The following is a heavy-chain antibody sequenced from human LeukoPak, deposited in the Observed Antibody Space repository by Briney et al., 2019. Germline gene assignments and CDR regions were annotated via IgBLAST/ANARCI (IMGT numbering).Heavy chain of an antibody. CDR1: GGSFSGYY. J-gene: IGHJ5*02. CDR3: ARVVIAAAGTGWFDP. D-gene: IGHD6-13*01. Sequence: SETLSLTCAVYGGSFSGYYWSWIRQPPGKGLEWIGEINHSGSTNYNPYLKSRVTISVDTSKNQFSLKLSSVTAADTAVYYCARVVIAAAGTGWFDPWGQGTLVTVSS. V-gene: IGHV4-34*01. CDR2: INHSGST.